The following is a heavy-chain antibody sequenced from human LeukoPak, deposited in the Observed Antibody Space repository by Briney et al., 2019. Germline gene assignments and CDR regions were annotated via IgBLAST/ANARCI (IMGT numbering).Heavy chain of an antibody. CDR3: ARGGTTGRRFDY. J-gene: IGHJ4*02. CDR1: VYTCTSYG. CDR2: ISAYNGNT. D-gene: IGHD1-1*01. V-gene: IGHV1-18*01. Sequence: GASVKVSCKASVYTCTSYGISWVRQAPRQRLEWMGWISAYNGNTNYAQKVQGRVTMSTDASTRTANMELRSLRSDDTAVYCCARGGTTGRRFDYWGQGTLVTVSS.